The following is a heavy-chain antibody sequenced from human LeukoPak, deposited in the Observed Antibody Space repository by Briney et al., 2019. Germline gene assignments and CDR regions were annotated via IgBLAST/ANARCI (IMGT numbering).Heavy chain of an antibody. V-gene: IGHV4-59*01. CDR1: GGSISSYY. Sequence: SETLSLTCTVSGGSISSYYWSWIRQPPGKGLEWIGYIYYSGSTNYNPSLKSRVTISVDTSKNQFSLKLSSVTAADTAVYYCASGVHGSGSWWFGPWGQGTLVTVSS. D-gene: IGHD3-10*01. CDR2: IYYSGST. J-gene: IGHJ5*02. CDR3: ASGVHGSGSWWFGP.